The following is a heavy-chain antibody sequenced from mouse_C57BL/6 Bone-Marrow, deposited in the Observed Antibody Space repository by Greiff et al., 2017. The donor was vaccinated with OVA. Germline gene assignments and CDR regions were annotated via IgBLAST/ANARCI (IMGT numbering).Heavy chain of an antibody. CDR2: ISDGGSYT. J-gene: IGHJ3*01. V-gene: IGHV5-4*01. D-gene: IGHD2-4*01. Sequence: EVQGVESGGGLVKPGGSLKLSCAASGFTFSSYAMSWVRQTPEKRLEWVATISDGGSYTYYPDNVKGRFTISRDNAKNNLYLQMSHLKSEDTAMYYCARAGVYDYSRAWFAYWGQGTLVTVSA. CDR1: GFTFSSYA. CDR3: ARAGVYDYSRAWFAY.